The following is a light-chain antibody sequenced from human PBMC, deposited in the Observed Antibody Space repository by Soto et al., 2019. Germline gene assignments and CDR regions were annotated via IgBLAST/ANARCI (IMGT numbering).Light chain of an antibody. Sequence: DIQMTQSPSTLSASVGDRVTITCRASQSISSWLAWYQQKPGKAPKLLIYDASSLESGVPSRFSGSGSGTEFTLTISSLQPDDFATYSCQQYNSYSPAFGQGTKV. V-gene: IGKV1-5*01. CDR3: QQYNSYSPA. CDR1: QSISSW. CDR2: DAS. J-gene: IGKJ1*01.